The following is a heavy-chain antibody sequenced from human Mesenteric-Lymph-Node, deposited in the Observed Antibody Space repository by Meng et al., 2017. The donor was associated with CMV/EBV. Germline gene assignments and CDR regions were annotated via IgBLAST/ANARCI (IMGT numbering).Heavy chain of an antibody. Sequence: SLKISCAASGFTFNDYAMHWVRQAPGKGLEWVSTINWNSDSIGYADSVKGRFTISRDNAKNSLYLQMNSLRAEDTAVYYCASAENWNYSNYYYYYGMDVWGQGTTVTVSS. CDR2: INWNSDSI. CDR3: ASAENWNYSNYYYYYGMDV. V-gene: IGHV3-9*01. CDR1: GFTFNDYA. D-gene: IGHD1-7*01. J-gene: IGHJ6*02.